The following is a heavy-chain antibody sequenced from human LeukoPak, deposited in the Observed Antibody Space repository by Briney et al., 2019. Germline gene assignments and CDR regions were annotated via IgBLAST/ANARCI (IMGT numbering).Heavy chain of an antibody. CDR1: GGSISNKY. D-gene: IGHD3-10*01. Sequence: SSETLSLTCTVSGGSISNKYWSWIRQPPGKGLEWIGYIYYSGSTNYNPSLKSRVTILVDTPKNQFSLKLSSVTAADTAVYFCADHHEVYGSGSWDYWGQGTLVTVSS. J-gene: IGHJ4*02. CDR2: IYYSGST. CDR3: ADHHEVYGSGSWDY. V-gene: IGHV4-59*01.